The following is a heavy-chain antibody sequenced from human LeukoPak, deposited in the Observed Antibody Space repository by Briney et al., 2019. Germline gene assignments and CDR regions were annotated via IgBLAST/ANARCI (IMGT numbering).Heavy chain of an antibody. D-gene: IGHD6-13*01. J-gene: IGHJ4*02. CDR1: GFTFSSYG. CDR2: IRYDGSNK. V-gene: IGHV3-30*02. CDR3: VTYSSSWRPRFEYYFDY. Sequence: PGGSLRLSCAASGFTFSSYGMHWVRQAPGKGLEWVAFIRYDGSNKYYADSVKGRFTISRDNSKNTLYLQMNSLRAEDTAVYYCVTYSSSWRPRFEYYFDYWGQGTLVTVSS.